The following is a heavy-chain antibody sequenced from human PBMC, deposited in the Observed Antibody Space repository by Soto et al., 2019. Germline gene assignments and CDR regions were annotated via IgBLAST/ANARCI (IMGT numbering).Heavy chain of an antibody. CDR3: ARHFWSAAGIDQHYYYGMDV. V-gene: IGHV4-31*03. J-gene: IGHJ6*02. CDR1: GGSISSGGYY. CDR2: IYYSGST. Sequence: SETLSLTCTVSGGSISSGGYYWSWIRQHPGKGLEWIGYIYYSGSTYYNPSLKSRVTISVDTSKNQFSLKLSSVTAADTAVYYCARHFWSAAGIDQHYYYGMDVWGHGTTVTVS. D-gene: IGHD6-13*01.